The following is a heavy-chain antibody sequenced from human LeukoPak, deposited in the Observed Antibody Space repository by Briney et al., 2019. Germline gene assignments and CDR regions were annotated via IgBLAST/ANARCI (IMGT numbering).Heavy chain of an antibody. CDR1: GFTFDDYA. Sequence: GRSLRLSCAASGFTFDDYAMHWVRQAPGKGLEWVSGISWNSGSIGYADSVKGRFTISRDNAKNSLYLQMNSLRAEDTALYYCAKDAKYDSSGYYFHWGQGTLVTVSS. J-gene: IGHJ4*02. CDR2: ISWNSGSI. CDR3: AKDAKYDSSGYYFH. D-gene: IGHD3-22*01. V-gene: IGHV3-9*01.